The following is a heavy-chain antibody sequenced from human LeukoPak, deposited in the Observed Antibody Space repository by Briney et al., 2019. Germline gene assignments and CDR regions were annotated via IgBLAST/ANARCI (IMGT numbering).Heavy chain of an antibody. J-gene: IGHJ4*02. CDR1: GFTLSSYA. CDR2: ISSNGGST. Sequence: PGGSLRLSCSGSGFTLSSYAIHWVRLAPGKGQEFVSAISSNGGSTKYADSVKGRFTISRDNSKNTLYLQMSSLRAEDTAVYYCVKAAGCGDFCFIFDYWGQGTLVTVSS. CDR3: VKAAGCGDFCFIFDY. V-gene: IGHV3-64D*09. D-gene: IGHD2-21*01.